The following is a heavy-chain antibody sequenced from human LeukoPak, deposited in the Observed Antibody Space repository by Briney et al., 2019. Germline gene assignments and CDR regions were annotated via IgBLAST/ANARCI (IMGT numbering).Heavy chain of an antibody. CDR3: ARVQPPFVVATAYYYYMDA. CDR1: GFTFSDYY. V-gene: IGHV3-11*01. J-gene: IGHJ6*03. Sequence: PGGSLRLSCAASGFTFSDYYMSWIRQAPGKGLEWVSYISSSGSTIYYADSVKGRFTISRDNAKNSLYLQMNSLRAEDTAVYYCARVQPPFVVATAYYYYMDAWGKGTTVTVSS. CDR2: ISSSGSTI. D-gene: IGHD2-21*02.